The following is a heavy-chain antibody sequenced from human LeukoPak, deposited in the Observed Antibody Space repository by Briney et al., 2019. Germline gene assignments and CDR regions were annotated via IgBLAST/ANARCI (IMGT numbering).Heavy chain of an antibody. CDR1: GFTFSSYG. J-gene: IGHJ4*02. CDR2: ISYDGSNK. V-gene: IGHV3-30*18. CDR3: AKDSSSFRAFYYFDY. D-gene: IGHD6-13*01. Sequence: PGGSLRLSCAASGFTFSSYGMHWVRQAPGKGLEWVAVISYDGSNKYYADSVKGRFTISRDNSKNTLYLQMNSLRAEDTAVYYCAKDSSSFRAFYYFDYWGQGTLVTVSS.